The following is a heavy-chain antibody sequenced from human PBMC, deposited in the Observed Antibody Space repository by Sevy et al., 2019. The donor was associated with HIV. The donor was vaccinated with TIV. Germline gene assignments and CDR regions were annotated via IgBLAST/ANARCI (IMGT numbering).Heavy chain of an antibody. D-gene: IGHD2-15*01. J-gene: IGHJ5*02. CDR1: GFTFSDYY. CDR3: ARISGGSIASWFDP. Sequence: GGSPRLSCAASGFTFSDYYMSWIRQAPGKGLEWVSYISSSSSYTNYADSVKGRFTISRDNAKNSLYLQMNSLRAEDTAVYYCARISGGSIASWFDPWGQGTLVTVSS. CDR2: ISSSSSYT. V-gene: IGHV3-11*06.